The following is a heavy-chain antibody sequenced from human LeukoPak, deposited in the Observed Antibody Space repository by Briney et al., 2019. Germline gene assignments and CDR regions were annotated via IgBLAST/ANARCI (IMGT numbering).Heavy chain of an antibody. J-gene: IGHJ4*02. Sequence: ASVNVSCKASGYTFTTYDVNWVRQATGQGLEWMGWISPKNGNTGYAQKFQGRVTFTRNASISTAYMELSSLRSEDTAVYFCARGHEYSSSSYVFWGQGTRVTVSS. CDR2: ISPKNGNT. D-gene: IGHD3-22*01. CDR1: GYTFTTYD. V-gene: IGHV1-8*03. CDR3: ARGHEYSSSSYVF.